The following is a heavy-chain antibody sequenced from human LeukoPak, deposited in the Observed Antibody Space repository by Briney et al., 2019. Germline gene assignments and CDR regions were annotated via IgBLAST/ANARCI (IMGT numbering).Heavy chain of an antibody. CDR1: GGSISSGGYS. CDR2: IYHSGST. D-gene: IGHD2-15*01. Sequence: SETLSLTCAVSGGSISSGGYSWSWIRQPPGKGLEWIGYIYHSGSTYYNPSLKSRVTISVDRSKNQFSLKLSSVTAADTAVYYCARGVVANGDFDYWGQGNLVTVSS. V-gene: IGHV4-30-2*01. CDR3: ARGVVANGDFDY. J-gene: IGHJ4*02.